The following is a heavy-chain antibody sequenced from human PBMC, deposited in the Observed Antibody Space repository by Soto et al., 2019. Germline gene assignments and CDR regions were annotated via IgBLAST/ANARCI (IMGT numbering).Heavy chain of an antibody. J-gene: IGHJ4*02. V-gene: IGHV4-38-2*02. Sequence: SETLSLTCAVSAYSISSGYSWGWIRQSPGKGLEWIGSIYHSGSTYYNPSLKSRVTISLDTSKNQVSLKMSSVTAADTAVYYCARDPGDLAYYFAYWGQGVRVTVSS. CDR3: ARDPGDLAYYFAY. D-gene: IGHD7-27*01. CDR2: IYHSGST. CDR1: AYSISSGYS.